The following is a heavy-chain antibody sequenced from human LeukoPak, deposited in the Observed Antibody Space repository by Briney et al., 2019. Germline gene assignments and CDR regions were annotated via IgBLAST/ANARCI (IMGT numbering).Heavy chain of an antibody. D-gene: IGHD6-19*01. Sequence: PGGSLRLSCAASGFTFSSYSMNWVRQAPGKGLEWVSSISSSSSSYIYYADSVKGRFTISRDNAKNSLYLQMNSLRAEDTAVYYCAREWGGIAVAGSDYWGQGTLVTVSS. V-gene: IGHV3-21*01. CDR1: GFTFSSYS. J-gene: IGHJ4*02. CDR3: AREWGGIAVAGSDY. CDR2: ISSSSSSYI.